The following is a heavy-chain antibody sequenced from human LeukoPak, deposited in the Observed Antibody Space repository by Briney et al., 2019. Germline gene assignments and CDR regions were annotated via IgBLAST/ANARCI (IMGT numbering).Heavy chain of an antibody. CDR2: ISSNGGST. CDR3: VKDGSGSYYTYYFDY. V-gene: IGHV3-64D*06. J-gene: IGHJ4*02. CDR1: GFTFSRYA. Sequence: GGSLRLSCSASGFTFSRYAMHWVRQAPGKGLEYVSAISSNGGSTYYADSVKGRFTISRDNSKNTLYLQVSSLRAEDTAVYYCVKDGSGSYYTYYFDYWGQGTLVTVSS. D-gene: IGHD3-10*01.